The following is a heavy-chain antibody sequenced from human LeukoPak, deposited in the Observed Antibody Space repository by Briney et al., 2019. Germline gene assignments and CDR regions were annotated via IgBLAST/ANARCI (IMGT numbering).Heavy chain of an antibody. D-gene: IGHD3-10*01. CDR3: AREALGGGDY. Sequence: GGSLRLSCAASGFTFSTYTMNWVRQAPGKGLEWVSSISSSSSYIAYSDSVKGRFTISRDNAKNSLYLQMNSLRAEDTAVYYCAREALGGGDYWGQGTLVTVSS. J-gene: IGHJ4*02. V-gene: IGHV3-21*01. CDR2: ISSSSSYI. CDR1: GFTFSTYT.